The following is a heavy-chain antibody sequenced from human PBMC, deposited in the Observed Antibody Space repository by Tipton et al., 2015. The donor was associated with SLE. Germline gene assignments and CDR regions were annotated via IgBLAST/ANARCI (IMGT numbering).Heavy chain of an antibody. D-gene: IGHD6-13*01. Sequence: TLSLTCAVYGGSFSGYYWIWIRQPPGKGLEWIGEVNHTGSTNYNPSLKSRVTISVDTSKNQFSLKVSSVTAADTAVYYCARSSWYSSSPSEYWGQGTLVAVSS. CDR2: VNHTGST. J-gene: IGHJ4*02. CDR3: ARSSWYSSSPSEY. CDR1: GGSFSGYY. V-gene: IGHV4-34*01.